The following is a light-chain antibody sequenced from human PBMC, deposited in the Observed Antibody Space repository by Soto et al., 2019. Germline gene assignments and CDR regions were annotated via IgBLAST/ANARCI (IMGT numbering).Light chain of an antibody. V-gene: IGLV1-47*02. J-gene: IGLJ2*01. CDR1: SSNIGNNN. CDR2: DNI. CDR3: STWDGSLSVVV. Sequence: QSVLTQPPSASGTPGQTVTISCSGSSSNIGNNNVYWYQQFPGTAPKRLIYDNIQRPSGVPDRFSCSKSGTSASLAISLLRSEDEADDYCSTWDGSLSVVVFGGGTKLTVL.